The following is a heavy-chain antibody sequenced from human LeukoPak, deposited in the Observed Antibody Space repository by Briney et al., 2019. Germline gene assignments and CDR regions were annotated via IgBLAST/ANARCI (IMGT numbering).Heavy chain of an antibody. Sequence: GGSLRLSCAASGFSFSSYGMSWVRQAPGKGLEWVSAISGSGGSTYYADSVKGRFIISRDNSKNTLYLQMNSLRAEDTAVYYCAKFALRYCSGGSCHPFDYWGQGTLVTVSS. CDR1: GFSFSSYG. CDR2: ISGSGGST. V-gene: IGHV3-23*01. J-gene: IGHJ4*02. D-gene: IGHD2-15*01. CDR3: AKFALRYCSGGSCHPFDY.